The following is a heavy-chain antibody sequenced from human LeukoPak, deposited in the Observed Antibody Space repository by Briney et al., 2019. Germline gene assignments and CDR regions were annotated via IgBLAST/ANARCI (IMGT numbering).Heavy chain of an antibody. V-gene: IGHV4-38-2*01. CDR1: GYSISSGYY. D-gene: IGHD6-6*01. CDR3: ARSKWESSSSEIDY. CDR2: IDYSGST. Sequence: SETLSLTCAVSGYSISSGYYWGWIRQPPGKGLEWIGSIDYSGSTYYNPSLKSRVTISVETSKNQFSLKLSSVTAADTAVYYCARSKWESSSSEIDYWGQGTLVTVSS. J-gene: IGHJ4*02.